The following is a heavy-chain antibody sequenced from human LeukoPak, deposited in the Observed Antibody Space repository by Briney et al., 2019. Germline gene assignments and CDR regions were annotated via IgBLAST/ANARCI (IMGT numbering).Heavy chain of an antibody. CDR2: INPNSGGT. CDR1: GYTFTGYY. Sequence: ASVKVSCKASGYTFTGYYMHWVRQAPGQGLEWMGWINPNSGGTNYAQKFQGRVTMTRDTSISTAYMELSRLRSDDTAVYYCAREGSSPEYDWLYYFDYWGQGTLVTVSS. V-gene: IGHV1-2*02. D-gene: IGHD3-9*01. CDR3: AREGSSPEYDWLYYFDY. J-gene: IGHJ4*02.